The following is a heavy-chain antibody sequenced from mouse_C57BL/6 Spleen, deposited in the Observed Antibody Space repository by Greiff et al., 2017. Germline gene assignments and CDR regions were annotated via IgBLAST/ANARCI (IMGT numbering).Heavy chain of an antibody. D-gene: IGHD4-1*01. CDR1: GFTFSDAW. J-gene: IGHJ4*01. CDR2: IRNKANNHAT. V-gene: IGHV6-6*01. Sequence: EVQVVESGGGLVQPGGSMKLSCAASGFTFSDAWMDWVRQSPEKGLEWVAEIRNKANNHATYYAESVKGRFTISRDDSKSSVYLQMNSLRAEDTGIYYCTRVRDGTDAMDCWGQGTSVTVSS. CDR3: TRVRDGTDAMDC.